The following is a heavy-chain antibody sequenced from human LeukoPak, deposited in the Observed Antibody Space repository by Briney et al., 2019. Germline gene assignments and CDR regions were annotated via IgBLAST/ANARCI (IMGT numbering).Heavy chain of an antibody. V-gene: IGHV3-30*04. CDR3: AGPYCGGDCSPSYYYYYGMDV. Sequence: PGGSLRLSCAASGFTFSSYAMHWVRQAPGKGLEWVAVISYDGSNKYYADSVKGRFTISRDNSKNTLYLQMNSLRAEDTAVYYCAGPYCGGDCSPSYYYYYGMDVWGQGTTVTVSS. J-gene: IGHJ6*02. CDR2: ISYDGSNK. D-gene: IGHD2-21*02. CDR1: GFTFSSYA.